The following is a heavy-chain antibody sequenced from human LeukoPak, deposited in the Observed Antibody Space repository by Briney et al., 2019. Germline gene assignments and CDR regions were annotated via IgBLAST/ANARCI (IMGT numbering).Heavy chain of an antibody. CDR2: INNDGRST. CDR3: ARDSNTDWYFDL. CDR1: GFTFSSHW. Sequence: GALRLSCAASGFTFSSHWVHWVRQAPGKGLVWVSHINNDGRSTRYADSVKGRFTISRDNAKNTMYLQMNSLRVEDTAVYYCARDSNTDWYFDLWGRGTLVTVSS. V-gene: IGHV3-74*01. J-gene: IGHJ2*01. D-gene: IGHD2-8*02.